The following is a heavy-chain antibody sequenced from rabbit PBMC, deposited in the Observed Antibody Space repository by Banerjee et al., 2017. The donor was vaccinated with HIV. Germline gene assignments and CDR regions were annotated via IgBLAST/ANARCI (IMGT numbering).Heavy chain of an antibody. Sequence: QEQLKETGGGLVQPGGSLKLSCKASEFDLSRYYMSWVRQAPGKGLEWIACIYAGSSGSTYYASWAKGRFTISKTSSTTVTLQMTSLTAADTATYFCARDGAGSSYYTPFNLWGPGTLVTVS. V-gene: IGHV1S45*01. CDR3: ARDGAGSSYYTPFNL. CDR1: EFDLSRYY. J-gene: IGHJ4*01. CDR2: IYAGSSGST. D-gene: IGHD8-1*01.